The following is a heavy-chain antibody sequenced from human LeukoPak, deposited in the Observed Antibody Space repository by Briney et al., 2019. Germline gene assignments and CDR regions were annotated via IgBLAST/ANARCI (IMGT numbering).Heavy chain of an antibody. CDR3: ARDSVGSTTYYAYWYFDV. Sequence: GGSLRLSCAASGFTFSSYSMNWVRQAPGKGLEWVSFISPSSRTIYYADSVKGRFTISRDNAKNSLYLQMNGLRDEDTAMYYCARDSVGSTTYYAYWYFDVWGRGTLVTVSS. CDR2: ISPSSRTI. J-gene: IGHJ2*01. D-gene: IGHD2/OR15-2a*01. CDR1: GFTFSSYS. V-gene: IGHV3-48*02.